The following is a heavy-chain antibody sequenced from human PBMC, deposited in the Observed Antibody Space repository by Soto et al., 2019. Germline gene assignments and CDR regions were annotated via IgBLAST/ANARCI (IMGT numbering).Heavy chain of an antibody. V-gene: IGHV1-69*13. CDR3: ARDKQQLVRNWFDP. Sequence: SVKVSCKASGGTFSSYAISWVRQAPGQGLEWMGGIIPIFGTANYAQKFQGRVTITADESTSTAYMELSSLRSEDTAVYYCARDKQQLVRNWFDPWGQGTLVTVSS. CDR2: IIPIFGTA. J-gene: IGHJ5*02. CDR1: GGTFSSYA. D-gene: IGHD6-13*01.